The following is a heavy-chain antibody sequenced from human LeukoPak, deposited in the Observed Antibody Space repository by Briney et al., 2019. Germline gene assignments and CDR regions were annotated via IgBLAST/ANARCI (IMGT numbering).Heavy chain of an antibody. CDR1: GFTFSSYE. CDR3: AKDISKYWELGTLDY. CDR2: ISSSGSTI. J-gene: IGHJ4*02. Sequence: GGSLRLSCAASGFTFSSYEMNWVRQAPGKGLEWVSYISSSGSTIYYADSVKGRFTISRDNAKNSLYLQMNSLRAEDTALYYCAKDISKYWELGTLDYWGQGTLVTVSS. V-gene: IGHV3-48*03. D-gene: IGHD1-26*01.